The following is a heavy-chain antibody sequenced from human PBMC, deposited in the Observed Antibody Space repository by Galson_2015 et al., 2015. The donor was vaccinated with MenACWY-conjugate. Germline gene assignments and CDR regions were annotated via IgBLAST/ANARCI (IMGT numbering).Heavy chain of an antibody. CDR3: ARRRDGHNFDAFDI. D-gene: IGHD5-24*01. J-gene: IGHJ3*02. Sequence: QSGAEVKKPGESLTISCTGSGYSFTNYWIGWVRQMPGKGLEWMGIIYPGDSDSRYSPSFQGQVTISVDKSINTAYLQWSSLKASDTAMYYCARRRDGHNFDAFDIWGQETMVTVSS. CDR1: GYSFTNYW. CDR2: IYPGDSDS. V-gene: IGHV5-51*01.